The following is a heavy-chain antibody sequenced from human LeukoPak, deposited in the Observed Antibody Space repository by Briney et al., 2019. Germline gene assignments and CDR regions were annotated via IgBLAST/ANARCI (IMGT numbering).Heavy chain of an antibody. CDR1: GYTFTGYY. J-gene: IGHJ4*02. CDR3: ARTYYDFWSGQEIFHHFDY. V-gene: IGHV1-2*02. Sequence: ASVKVSCXASGYTFTGYYMHWVRQAPGQGLVWMGWINPNSGGTNYAQKFQRRVTMTRDTSISTAYMELSRLRSDDTAVYYCARTYYDFWSGQEIFHHFDYWGQGTLVTVSS. CDR2: INPNSGGT. D-gene: IGHD3-3*01.